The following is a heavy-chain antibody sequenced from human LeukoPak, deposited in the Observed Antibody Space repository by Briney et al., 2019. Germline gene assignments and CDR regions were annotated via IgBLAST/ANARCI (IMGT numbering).Heavy chain of an antibody. J-gene: IGHJ4*02. V-gene: IGHV4-61*02. CDR3: ARLYGSGSYVFDY. Sequence: SETLSLTCTVSGYSISSGSYYWSWIRQPAGKGLEWIGRIYTSGSTNYNPSLKSRVTISVDTSKNQFSLKLSSVTAADTAVYYCARLYGSGSYVFDYWGQGTLVTVSS. CDR1: GYSISSGSYY. CDR2: IYTSGST. D-gene: IGHD3-10*01.